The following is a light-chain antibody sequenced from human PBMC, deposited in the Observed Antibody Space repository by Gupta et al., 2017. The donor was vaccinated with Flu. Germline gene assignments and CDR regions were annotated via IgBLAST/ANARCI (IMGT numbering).Light chain of an antibody. CDR3: QYFDKSPT. J-gene: IGKJ4*01. Sequence: ATLTCRTSHSVSCSYLAWYQLRPGQAPRLLIFGAYSRATGIPDRCSGSGSGTDFTLTISELEPEDYGIFYCQYFDKSPTFGGGTKVEI. V-gene: IGKV3-20*01. CDR1: HSVSCSY. CDR2: GAY.